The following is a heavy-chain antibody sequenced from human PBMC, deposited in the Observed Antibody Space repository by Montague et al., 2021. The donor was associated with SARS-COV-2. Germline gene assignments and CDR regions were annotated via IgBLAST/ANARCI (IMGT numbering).Heavy chain of an antibody. V-gene: IGHV4-4*02. J-gene: IGHJ4*02. CDR2: IYHSGST. D-gene: IGHD6-6*01. Sequence: SETLSLTCAVSGGSISSSNWWSRVRQPPGKGLEWIGEIYHSGSTNYNPSLKSRVTISVDKSKNQFSLKLSSVTAADTAVYYCARMALASSSSDFDYGGQGTLVTVSS. CDR3: ARMALASSSSDFDY. CDR1: GGSISSSNW.